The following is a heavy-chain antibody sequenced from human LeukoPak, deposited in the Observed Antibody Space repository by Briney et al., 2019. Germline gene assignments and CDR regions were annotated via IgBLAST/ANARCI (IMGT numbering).Heavy chain of an antibody. CDR2: ISGFNGNT. CDR3: ARGGSSRPGWFDP. CDR1: GYRFNSYG. Sequence: ASVKVSCKASGYRFNSYGISWARQAPGQGLEWMGWISGFNGNTNDAQKFQGRVTMTTDTSTSTAYMELRSLTSDDTAVFYCARGGSSRPGWFDPWGQGTLVTVSS. D-gene: IGHD6-13*01. V-gene: IGHV1-18*01. J-gene: IGHJ5*02.